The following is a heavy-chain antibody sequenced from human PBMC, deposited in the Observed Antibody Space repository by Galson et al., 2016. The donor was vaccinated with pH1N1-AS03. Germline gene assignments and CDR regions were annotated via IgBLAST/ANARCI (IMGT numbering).Heavy chain of an antibody. D-gene: IGHD4-17*01. Sequence: SLRLSCAASGFTFSNAWMSWVCQAPGKGLEWVGLIKNRENGRTTDYAAPVKGRFTISRDDSKNTLYLQMNSLKTEDTAVYYCTTDDYGDYRGTGAGTNDAFDMWGQGTMVTVSS. CDR2: IKNRENGRTT. CDR1: GFTFSNAW. V-gene: IGHV3-15*01. J-gene: IGHJ3*02. CDR3: TTDDYGDYRGTGAGTNDAFDM.